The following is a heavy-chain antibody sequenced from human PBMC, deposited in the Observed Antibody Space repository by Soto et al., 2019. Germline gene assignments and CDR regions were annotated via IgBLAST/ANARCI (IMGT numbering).Heavy chain of an antibody. Sequence: ASVKVSCKASGNTFTGYDIDWVRQAPGQGLEWMGWISAYNGNTNYAQKLQGRVTMTTDTSTSTAYMELRSLRSDDTAVYYCARDSSGWPLYWGQGTLVTVSS. D-gene: IGHD6-19*01. V-gene: IGHV1-18*01. CDR2: ISAYNGNT. CDR1: GNTFTGYD. J-gene: IGHJ4*02. CDR3: ARDSSGWPLY.